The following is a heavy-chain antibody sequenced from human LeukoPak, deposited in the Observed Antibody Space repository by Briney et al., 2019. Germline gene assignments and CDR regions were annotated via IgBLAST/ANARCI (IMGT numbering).Heavy chain of an antibody. Sequence: PSETLSLTCTVSGGSFRSYYWSWIRQPPGKGLEWIGYIYYSGSTNYNPSLKSRVTISVDTSKNQFSLKLSSVTAADTAVYYCARGGHRRTPVRGRVDYWGQGTLVTVSS. J-gene: IGHJ4*02. CDR1: GGSFRSYY. CDR3: ARGGHRRTPVRGRVDY. V-gene: IGHV4-59*12. D-gene: IGHD3-16*01. CDR2: IYYSGST.